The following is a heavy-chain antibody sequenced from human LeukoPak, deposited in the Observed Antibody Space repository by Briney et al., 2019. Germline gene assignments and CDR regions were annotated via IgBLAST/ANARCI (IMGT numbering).Heavy chain of an antibody. V-gene: IGHV4-4*07. Sequence: SETLSLTRTVSGGSISSYYWSWIRQPAGKGLEWIGRIYTSGSTNYNPSLKSRVTMSVDTSKNQFSLKLSSVTAADTAVYYCARVRSDYYYYYYMDVWGKGTTVTVSS. CDR2: IYTSGST. J-gene: IGHJ6*03. CDR3: ARVRSDYYYYYYMDV. CDR1: GGSISSYY.